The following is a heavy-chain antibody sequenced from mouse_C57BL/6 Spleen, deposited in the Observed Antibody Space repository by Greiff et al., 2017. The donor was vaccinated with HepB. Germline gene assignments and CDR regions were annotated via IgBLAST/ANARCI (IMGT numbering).Heavy chain of an antibody. V-gene: IGHV5-16*01. J-gene: IGHJ4*01. CDR1: GFTFSDYY. CDR3: ARGKILRAYYYAMDY. D-gene: IGHD1-1*01. Sequence: EVMLVESEGGLVQPGSSMKLSCTASGFTFSDYYMAWVRQVPEKGLEWVANINYDGSSTYYLDSLKSRFIISRDNAKNILYLQMSSLKSEDTATYYCARGKILRAYYYAMDYWGQGTSVTVSS. CDR2: INYDGSST.